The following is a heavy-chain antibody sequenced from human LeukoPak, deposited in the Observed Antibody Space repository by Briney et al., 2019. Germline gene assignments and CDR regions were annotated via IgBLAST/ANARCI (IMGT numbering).Heavy chain of an antibody. CDR3: ARGGGLDV. CDR2: INSDGSST. V-gene: IGHV3-74*01. Sequence: GGSLRLSCAASGFTFSAFWMHWVRQAPGKGLVWVSRINSDGSSTTYADSVKGRFTISRDNAKNTLYLQMSNLRAEDTAVYFCARGGGLDVWGQGATVTVSS. CDR1: GFTFSAFW. D-gene: IGHD3-16*01. J-gene: IGHJ6*02.